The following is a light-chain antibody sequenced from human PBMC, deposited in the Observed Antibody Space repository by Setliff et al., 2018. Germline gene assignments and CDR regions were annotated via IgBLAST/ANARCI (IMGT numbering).Light chain of an antibody. CDR2: GVS. CDR3: SSYTRDTTLV. Sequence: QSVLPQPASVSGPHGQSITISCTGTSSDIGAYNFVFWYQQHPGKAPRLIIHGVSERPSGISDRFSASKSGNTASLIISGLQTEDEADYYCSSYTRDTTLVFGTGTKVTVL. CDR1: SSDIGAYNF. V-gene: IGLV2-14*03. J-gene: IGLJ1*01.